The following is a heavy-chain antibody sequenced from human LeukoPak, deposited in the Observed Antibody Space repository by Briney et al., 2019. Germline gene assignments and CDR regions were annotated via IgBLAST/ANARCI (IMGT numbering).Heavy chain of an antibody. V-gene: IGHV3-21*01. Sequence: GGSLRLSCAASGFTFSSYEMNWVRQAPGKGLEWVSSISSSSSYIYYADSVKGRFTISRDNAKNSLYLQMNSLRAEDTAVYYCARWGEWPPFDYWGQGTLVTVSS. J-gene: IGHJ4*02. CDR1: GFTFSSYE. CDR3: ARWGEWPPFDY. CDR2: ISSSSSYI. D-gene: IGHD3-10*01.